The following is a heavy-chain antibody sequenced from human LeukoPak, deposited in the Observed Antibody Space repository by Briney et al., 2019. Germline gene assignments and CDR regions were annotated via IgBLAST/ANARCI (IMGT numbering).Heavy chain of an antibody. CDR2: IKEDGSEI. CDR3: ARDDDSSGSDAFDI. Sequence: GGSLRLSCAASGFTFSNYYMNWVRQAPGKGLEWVANIKEDGSEIYYVDGVKGRFTISRDNANNSLYLQMNSLRAEDTAVYYCARDDDSSGSDAFDIWGQGTMVTVSS. J-gene: IGHJ3*02. V-gene: IGHV3-7*01. CDR1: GFTFSNYY. D-gene: IGHD3-22*01.